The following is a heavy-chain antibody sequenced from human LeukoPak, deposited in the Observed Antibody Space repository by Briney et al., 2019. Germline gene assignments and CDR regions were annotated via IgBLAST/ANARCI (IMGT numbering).Heavy chain of an antibody. D-gene: IGHD3-10*01. CDR1: GFTSSSYA. V-gene: IGHV3-23*01. J-gene: IGHJ3*02. CDR3: AKDPPLYYGSGSYPDAFDI. Sequence: GGSLRLSCAASGFTSSSYAMSWVRHAPGKGLEWVSAISGSGGSTYYADSVKGRFTISRDNSKNTLYLQMNSLRAEDTAVYYCAKDPPLYYGSGSYPDAFDIWGQGTMVTVSS. CDR2: ISGSGGST.